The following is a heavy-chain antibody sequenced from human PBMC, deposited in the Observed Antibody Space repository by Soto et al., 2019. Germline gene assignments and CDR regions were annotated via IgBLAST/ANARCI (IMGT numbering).Heavy chain of an antibody. D-gene: IGHD3-22*01. V-gene: IGHV1-69*01. CDR2: ITPIFGTA. J-gene: IGHJ4*02. Sequence: QVQLVQSGAEVKKPGSSVKVSCKASGGTFSSYTINWVRQAPGQGPEWMGGITPIFGTANYAQKFQGRVTITADEPTSTAYRELRSLRSEDTAVYYCARGVHYDSSGYYYFYWGQGTLVTVGS. CDR3: ARGVHYDSSGYYYFY. CDR1: GGTFSSYT.